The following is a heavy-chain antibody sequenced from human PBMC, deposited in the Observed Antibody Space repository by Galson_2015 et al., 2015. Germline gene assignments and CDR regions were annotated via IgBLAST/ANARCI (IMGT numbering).Heavy chain of an antibody. CDR2: ISYDGSNK. V-gene: IGHV3-30*04. CDR1: GFTFSSYA. Sequence: SLRLSCAASGFTFSSYAMHWVRQAPGKGLEWVAVISYDGSNKYYADSVKGRFTISRDNSKNTLYVQMNSLRAEDTAVYYCARGRGWETLRKSPFDYCGQGTLVTVSS. J-gene: IGHJ4*02. D-gene: IGHD1-26*01. CDR3: ARGRGWETLRKSPFDY.